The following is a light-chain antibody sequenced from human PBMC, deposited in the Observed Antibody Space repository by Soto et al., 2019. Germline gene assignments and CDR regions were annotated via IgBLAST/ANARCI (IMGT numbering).Light chain of an antibody. CDR1: QSVTNSF. CDR2: GAS. Sequence: EIVLAQSPGTLSLSPGERATLSCRASQSVTNSFLAWYQQKPDQAPRLLIYGASRRATGIPDRFTGSGSGTDFTLTISRLEPEDFAVYYCQQYVSSPWAFGQGTKVDSK. J-gene: IGKJ1*01. V-gene: IGKV3-20*01. CDR3: QQYVSSPWA.